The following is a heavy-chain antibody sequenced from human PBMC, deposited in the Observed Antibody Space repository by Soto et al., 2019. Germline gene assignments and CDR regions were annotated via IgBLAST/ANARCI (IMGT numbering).Heavy chain of an antibody. J-gene: IGHJ4*02. D-gene: IGHD4-17*01. V-gene: IGHV1-18*01. CDR2: ISAYNGNT. Sequence: QAPGQGLEWMGWISAYNGNTNYAQKLQGRVTMTTDTSTSTAYMELRSLRSDVTAVYYCAISNRVGDFAYWGQGTL. CDR3: AISNRVGDFAY.